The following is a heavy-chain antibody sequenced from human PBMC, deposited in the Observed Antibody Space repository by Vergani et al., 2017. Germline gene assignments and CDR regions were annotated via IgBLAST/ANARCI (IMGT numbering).Heavy chain of an antibody. Sequence: EVQLEESGGGLVLPGRSLRLSCVASGFTSAGYAMHWVRQAPGKGLEWVSGIGWNSNSIGYADSVKGRFTISRDNAKNSLYLQMNSLRAEDTALYYCAKHLGTSSRGGWFDPWGQGTLVTVSS. CDR3: AKHLGTSSRGGWFDP. CDR1: GFTSAGYA. J-gene: IGHJ5*02. CDR2: IGWNSNSI. D-gene: IGHD6-6*01. V-gene: IGHV3-9*02.